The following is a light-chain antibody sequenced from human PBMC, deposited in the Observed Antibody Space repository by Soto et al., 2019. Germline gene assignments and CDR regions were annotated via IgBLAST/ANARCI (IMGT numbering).Light chain of an antibody. CDR1: QGIRTY. V-gene: IGKV1-9*01. J-gene: IGKJ1*01. Sequence: DVNLTQSPSSLSASVGDRVTITGRASQGIRTYLAWYQQKPGKAPKLLIYSASTLQSGVPSRFSGSGSGTDFTLTISSLQPEDFATYYCLQVDVYPWTVGQGTQVDIK. CDR3: LQVDVYPWT. CDR2: SAS.